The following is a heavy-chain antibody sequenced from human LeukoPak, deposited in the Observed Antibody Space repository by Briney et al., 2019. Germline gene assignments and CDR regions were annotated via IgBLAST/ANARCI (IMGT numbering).Heavy chain of an antibody. J-gene: IGHJ6*02. CDR3: AKTIAVAGPAYYYYGMDV. CDR2: ISAYNGNT. V-gene: IGHV1-18*01. D-gene: IGHD6-19*01. Sequence: EASVTVSCKASGYTFTSYGISWVRQAPGQGLEWMGWISAYNGNTNYAQKLQGRVTMTTDTSTSTAYMELRSLRSDDTAVYYCAKTIAVAGPAYYYYGMDVWGQGTTVTVSS. CDR1: GYTFTSYG.